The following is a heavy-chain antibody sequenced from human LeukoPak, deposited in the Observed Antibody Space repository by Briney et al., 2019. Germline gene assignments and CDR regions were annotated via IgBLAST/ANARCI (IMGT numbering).Heavy chain of an antibody. Sequence: PGGSLRLSCAASGFTFSGYSMHWVRQAPGNGLEYVSSITSDGGSTYHANSVKGRFTISRDNSKSTLYLQMGSLRPKDMAVYYCARGHFDYWGQGTLVTVSS. J-gene: IGHJ4*02. CDR2: ITSDGGST. CDR3: ARGHFDY. V-gene: IGHV3-64*01. CDR1: GFTFSGYS.